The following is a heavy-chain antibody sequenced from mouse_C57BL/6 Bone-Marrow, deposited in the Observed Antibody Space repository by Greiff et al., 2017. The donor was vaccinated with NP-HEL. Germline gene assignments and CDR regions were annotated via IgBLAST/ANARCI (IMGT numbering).Heavy chain of an antibody. CDR2: ISYDGSN. J-gene: IGHJ4*01. CDR3: ARDWDGSSYGYAMDY. V-gene: IGHV3-6*01. CDR1: GYSITSGYY. Sequence: EVKLQESGPGLVKPSQSLSLTCSVTGYSITSGYYWNWIRQFPGNKLEWMGYISYDGSNNYNPSLKNRISITRDTSKNQFFLKLNSVTTEDTATYYCARDWDGSSYGYAMDYWGQGTSVTVSS. D-gene: IGHD1-1*01.